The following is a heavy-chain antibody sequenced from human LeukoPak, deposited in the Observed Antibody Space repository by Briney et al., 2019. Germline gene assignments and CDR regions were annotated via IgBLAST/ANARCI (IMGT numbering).Heavy chain of an antibody. Sequence: PSETLSLTCTVSGGSISSYYWSWIRQPPGKGLEWIGSIYYSGSTYYNPSLKSRVTISVDTSKNQFSLKLSSVTAADTAVYYCARDPTYYDILTGLGYFDYWGQGTLVTVSS. CDR1: GGSISSYY. CDR2: IYYSGST. D-gene: IGHD3-9*01. J-gene: IGHJ4*02. CDR3: ARDPTYYDILTGLGYFDY. V-gene: IGHV4-59*12.